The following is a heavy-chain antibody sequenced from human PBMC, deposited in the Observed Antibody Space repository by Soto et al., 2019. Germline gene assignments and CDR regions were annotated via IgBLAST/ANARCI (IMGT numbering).Heavy chain of an antibody. CDR1: GSTFITFG. J-gene: IGHJ4*02. CDR2: VIPYNGKT. CDR3: ARDTCHYFDH. Sequence: QVHLVQSGAEVKKPGASVKVSCKASGSTFITFGISWVRQAPGQGLEWMGWVIPYNGKTNYAQKVQDRVTMTTDTSTGTAYMELRSLRSDDSAVYYYARDTCHYFDHGGQATLVTVSS. V-gene: IGHV1-18*01.